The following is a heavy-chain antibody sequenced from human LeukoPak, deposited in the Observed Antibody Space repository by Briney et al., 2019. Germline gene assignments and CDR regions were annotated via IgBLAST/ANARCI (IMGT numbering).Heavy chain of an antibody. D-gene: IGHD1-26*01. CDR2: IRYDGSNK. CDR3: AKVVNSGSYYYFDY. J-gene: IGHJ4*02. CDR1: GFTFSNYG. V-gene: IGHV3-30*02. Sequence: GGSLRLSCAASGFTFSNYGMHWVRQAPGKGLQWVAFIRYDGSNKYYADSVKGRFTISRDNSKSTLYLQMNSLTAEDTAVYYCAKVVNSGSYYYFDYWGQGTLVTVSS.